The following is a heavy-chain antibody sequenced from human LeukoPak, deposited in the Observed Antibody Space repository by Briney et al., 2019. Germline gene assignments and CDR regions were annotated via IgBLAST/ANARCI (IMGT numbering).Heavy chain of an antibody. J-gene: IGHJ6*02. D-gene: IGHD1-26*01. Sequence: SETLSLTCAVYGGSFSGYYWGWIRQPPGKGLEWIGSIYYSGSTYYNPSLKSRVTISVDTSKNQSSLKLSSVTAADTAVYYCARVVGATPYGMDVWGQGTTVTVSS. CDR1: GGSFSGYY. V-gene: IGHV4-34*01. CDR3: ARVVGATPYGMDV. CDR2: IYYSGST.